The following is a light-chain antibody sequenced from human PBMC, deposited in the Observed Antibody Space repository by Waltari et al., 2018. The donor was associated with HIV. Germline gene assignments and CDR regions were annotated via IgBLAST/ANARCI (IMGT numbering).Light chain of an antibody. CDR2: QDR. CDR1: KLGDKY. J-gene: IGLJ2*01. CDR3: QAWDNSTAV. V-gene: IGLV3-1*01. Sequence: SYELTQPPSVSVSPGQTARITCSGDKLGDKYASWYQQKPGQSPVMVMYQDRERPSGIPERFSGSNSGNTATLTISGTQAMDEADYYCQAWDNSTAVFGGGTKVTVL.